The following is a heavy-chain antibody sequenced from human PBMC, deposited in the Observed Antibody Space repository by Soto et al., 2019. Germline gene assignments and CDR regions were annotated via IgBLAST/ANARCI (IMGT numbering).Heavy chain of an antibody. CDR2: ISYDGSNK. Sequence: PGGSLRLSCAASGFTFSSYGMHWVRQAPGKGLAWVAVISYDGSNKYYADSVKGRFTISRDNSKNTLYLQMNSLRAEDTAVYYCAKEVYSSGWSYYYYGMDVWGQGTTVTVSS. V-gene: IGHV3-30*18. CDR3: AKEVYSSGWSYYYYGMDV. J-gene: IGHJ6*02. D-gene: IGHD6-19*01. CDR1: GFTFSSYG.